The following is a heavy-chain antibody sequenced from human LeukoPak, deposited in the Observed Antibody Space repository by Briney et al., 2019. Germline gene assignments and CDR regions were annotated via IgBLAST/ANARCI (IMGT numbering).Heavy chain of an antibody. J-gene: IGHJ4*02. Sequence: GASVKVSCKASGYTFTSYGISWVRQAPGQGLEWMGWISAYNGNTNYAQKLQGRVTMTTDTSTSTAYMELRSLRSDDTAVYYCARDSMITFGGVIVTPFDYWGQGTLVTVSS. CDR1: GYTFTSYG. D-gene: IGHD3-16*02. CDR2: ISAYNGNT. CDR3: ARDSMITFGGVIVTPFDY. V-gene: IGHV1-18*01.